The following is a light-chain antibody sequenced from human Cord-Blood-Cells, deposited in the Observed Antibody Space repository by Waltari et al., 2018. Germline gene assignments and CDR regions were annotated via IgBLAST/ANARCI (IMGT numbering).Light chain of an antibody. Sequence: QSDLPQPASVSGSPGQSITIPCTGPSSHVVGYNYVSWYQQHPGKAPKLLIYDVSNRPSGVSNRVSGSKSGNSASLTISGLQAEDEADYYCSSYTSSSTLVVFGTGTKVTVL. CDR3: SSYTSSSTLVV. V-gene: IGLV2-14*01. CDR2: DVS. CDR1: SSHVVGYNY. J-gene: IGLJ1*01.